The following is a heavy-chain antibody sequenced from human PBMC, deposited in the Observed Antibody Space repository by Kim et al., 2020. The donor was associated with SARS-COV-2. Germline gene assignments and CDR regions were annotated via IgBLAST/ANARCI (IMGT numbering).Heavy chain of an antibody. J-gene: IGHJ4*02. CDR3: ARGDYYYGSGSSY. CDR1: GFTFSDYY. D-gene: IGHD3-10*01. V-gene: IGHV3-11*06. CDR2: ISSSSSYT. Sequence: GGSLRLSCAASGFTFSDYYMSWIRQAPGKGLEWVSYISSSSSYTNYADSVKGRFTISRDNAKNSLYLQMNSLRAEDTAVYYCARGDYYYGSGSSYWGQGTLVTVSS.